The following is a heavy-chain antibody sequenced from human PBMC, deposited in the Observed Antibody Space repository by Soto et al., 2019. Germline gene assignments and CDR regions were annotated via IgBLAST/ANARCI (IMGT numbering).Heavy chain of an antibody. J-gene: IGHJ6*03. V-gene: IGHV4-39*01. CDR1: GGSISSSSYY. CDR3: ARRDYYGSGSYQPLRYYYYMDV. Sequence: SQPMSLTCTVSGGSISSSSYYRGWIRQPPGKGLEWIGSIYYSGSTYYNPSLKSRVTISVDTSKNQYSPKLSSVTAADTAVYYCARRDYYGSGSYQPLRYYYYMDVWCKGTTVTVSS. CDR2: IYYSGST. D-gene: IGHD3-10*01.